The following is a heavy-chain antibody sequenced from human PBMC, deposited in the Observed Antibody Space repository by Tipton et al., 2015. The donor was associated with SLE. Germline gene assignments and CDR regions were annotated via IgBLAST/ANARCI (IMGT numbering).Heavy chain of an antibody. CDR3: ARGARGDYGGCLDV. CDR1: GFTFKSYE. V-gene: IGHV3-48*03. J-gene: IGHJ6*02. D-gene: IGHD4-23*01. CDR2: ISTDSSNL. Sequence: SLRLSCVASGFTFKSYEMNWVRQAPGRDLEWISYISTDSSNLYYSDSVQGRFTISRDNAENSLYLQMNSLTAEDAGVYFCARGARGDYGGCLDVWGQGTSVTVSS.